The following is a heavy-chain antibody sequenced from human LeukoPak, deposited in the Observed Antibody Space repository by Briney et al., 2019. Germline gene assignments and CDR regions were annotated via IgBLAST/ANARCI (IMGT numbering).Heavy chain of an antibody. J-gene: IGHJ3*02. Sequence: ASVKVSCKASGYTFTSYAMHWVRQAPGQRLEWTGWIDAGNGNTKYSQKFQGRVTITRDTSASTAYMELSSLRSEDTAVYYCAKDRTAAAGTSFDIWGQGTMVTVSS. V-gene: IGHV1-3*01. CDR1: GYTFTSYA. D-gene: IGHD6-13*01. CDR2: IDAGNGNT. CDR3: AKDRTAAAGTSFDI.